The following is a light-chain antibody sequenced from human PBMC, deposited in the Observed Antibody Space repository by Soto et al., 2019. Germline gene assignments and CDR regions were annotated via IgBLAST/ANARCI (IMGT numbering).Light chain of an antibody. J-gene: IGKJ5*01. CDR1: HIVSSNS. CDR2: GAS. CDR3: HQYCSTSKST. Sequence: EIVYTQSPRTLSLSPGDRATLSCRASHIVSSNSLAWYQQKPGQAPRLLMYGASTRATGIPDRFSVSGSGTDFTLTISRREPDEFAVYYCHQYCSTSKSTFGQGTRVEI. V-gene: IGKV3-20*01.